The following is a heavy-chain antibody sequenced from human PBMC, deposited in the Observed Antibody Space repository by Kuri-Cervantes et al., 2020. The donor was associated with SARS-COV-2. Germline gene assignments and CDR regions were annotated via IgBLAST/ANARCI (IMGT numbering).Heavy chain of an antibody. CDR2: ITDDGGST. D-gene: IGHD3-16*02. CDR3: ARDTVRGVIRYYFDY. J-gene: IGHJ4*02. CDR1: GITFSSYA. Sequence: GESLKISCAASGITFSSYAMSWVRQAPGKGLEWVSAITDDGGSTYHADSVKGRFTISRDNSKNTLYLQMNSLRAEDTAVYYCARDTVRGVIRYYFDYWGQGTLVTVSS. V-gene: IGHV3-23*01.